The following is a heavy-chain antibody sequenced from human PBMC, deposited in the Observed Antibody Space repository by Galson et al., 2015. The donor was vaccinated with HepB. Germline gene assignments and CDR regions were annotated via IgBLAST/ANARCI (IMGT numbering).Heavy chain of an antibody. J-gene: IGHJ4*02. CDR3: ARGDRYDFWSGWDY. D-gene: IGHD3/OR15-3a*01. Sequence: SVKVSCKASGYTFTSYGITWVRQAPGRGLEWMGWISAYNGNTNYAQKLQGRVTMTTDSSTRTAHMELRSLSYDDTAVYYCARGDRYDFWSGWDYWGQGTLVTVSS. CDR2: ISAYNGNT. V-gene: IGHV1-18*04. CDR1: GYTFTSYG.